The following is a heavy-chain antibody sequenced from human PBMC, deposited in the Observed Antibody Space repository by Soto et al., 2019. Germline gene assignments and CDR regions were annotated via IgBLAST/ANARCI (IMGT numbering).Heavy chain of an antibody. CDR3: ARESGWYVGYFDY. CDR2: IKQDGSEK. J-gene: IGHJ4*02. D-gene: IGHD6-19*01. CDR1: GFTFSSYW. Sequence: GGSLRLSCAASGFTFSSYWMSWVRQAPGKGLEWVANIKQDGSEKYYVDSVKGRFTISRDNAKNSLYLQMNSLRAEDTAVYCCARESGWYVGYFDYWGQGTLVTVSS. V-gene: IGHV3-7*01.